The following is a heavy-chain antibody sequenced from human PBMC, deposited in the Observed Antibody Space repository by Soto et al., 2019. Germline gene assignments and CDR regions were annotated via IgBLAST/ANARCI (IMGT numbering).Heavy chain of an antibody. CDR3: AREGGRHCSPTRCYNAFDI. Sequence: PGGSLRLSCASSGFSFSAFSMNWVRQAPGKGLEWVSYISSSSNTIYYADSVKGRFTISRDNAQNTLYLQMNSLRDEDTAVYYCAREGGRHCSPTRCYNAFDIWGQGTMVTVSS. D-gene: IGHD2-2*02. J-gene: IGHJ3*02. CDR1: GFSFSAFS. CDR2: ISSSSNTI. V-gene: IGHV3-48*02.